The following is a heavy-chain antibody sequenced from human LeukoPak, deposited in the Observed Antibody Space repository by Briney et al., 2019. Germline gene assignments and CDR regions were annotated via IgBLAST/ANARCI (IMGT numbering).Heavy chain of an antibody. V-gene: IGHV3-23*01. CDR1: GFTFSSYA. Sequence: GGSLRLSCAASGFTFSSYAMSWVRQAPGKGLEWVSAISGSGGSTYYADSVKGRFTISRDNSKNTLYLQMNSLRAEGTAVYYCAKVGPYYYDSSGYSLDYWGQGTLVTVSS. D-gene: IGHD3-22*01. J-gene: IGHJ4*02. CDR3: AKVGPYYYDSSGYSLDY. CDR2: ISGSGGST.